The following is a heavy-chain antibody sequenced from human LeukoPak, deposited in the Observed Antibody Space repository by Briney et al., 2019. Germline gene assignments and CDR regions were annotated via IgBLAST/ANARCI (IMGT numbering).Heavy chain of an antibody. V-gene: IGHV4-30-4*01. J-gene: IGHJ3*02. CDR1: GGSISSGDYY. CDR3: ASVDQKSLNRIAAAGAFDI. Sequence: SQTLSLTCTVSGGSISSGDYYWSWIRQPPGKGLEWIGYIYYSGSTYYNPSLKSRVTISVDTSKNQFSLKLSSVTAADTAVYYCASVDQKSLNRIAAAGAFDIWGQGTMVTVSS. D-gene: IGHD6-13*01. CDR2: IYYSGST.